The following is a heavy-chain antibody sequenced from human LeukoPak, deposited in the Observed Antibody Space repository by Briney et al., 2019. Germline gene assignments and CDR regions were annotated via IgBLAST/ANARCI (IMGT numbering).Heavy chain of an antibody. CDR2: ISGSGGNT. V-gene: IGHV3-23*01. CDR3: AKEEVGAMYYFDY. J-gene: IGHJ4*02. D-gene: IGHD1-26*01. CDR1: GFSFSSYA. Sequence: GGSLRLSWAASGFSFSSYAINWVRQAPGKGLEWVSAISGSGGNTYYADSVKGRFTISRDNSKNTLYVQMISLRNEDTAVYYCAKEEVGAMYYFDYWGQGTPVTVSS.